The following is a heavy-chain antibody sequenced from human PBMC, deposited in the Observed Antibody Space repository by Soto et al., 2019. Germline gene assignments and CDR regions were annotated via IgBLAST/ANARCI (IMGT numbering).Heavy chain of an antibody. CDR3: ARDRVDTAMVGYFDL. V-gene: IGHV3-48*02. J-gene: IGHJ2*01. CDR2: ISSSSSSR. D-gene: IGHD5-18*01. Sequence: GGSLRLSCAASGFTFSSYSMNWVRQAPGKGLEWVSYISSSSSSRYYADSVKGRFTISRDNAKNSLYLQMNSLRDEDTAVYYCARDRVDTAMVGYFDLWGRGTLVTVSS. CDR1: GFTFSSYS.